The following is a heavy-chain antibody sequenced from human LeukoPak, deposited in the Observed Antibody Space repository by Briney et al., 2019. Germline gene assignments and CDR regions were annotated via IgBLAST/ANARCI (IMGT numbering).Heavy chain of an antibody. CDR2: ISSSSSYI. CDR1: GFTFSSYS. Sequence: GGSLRLSCAASGFTFSSYSMNWVRQAPGKGLEWVSSISSSSSYIYYADSVKGRFTISRDNGKNSLYLQMNGLRDEDTAVYYCARGGGYYYDYWGQGTLVTVSS. V-gene: IGHV3-21*01. J-gene: IGHJ4*02. CDR3: ARGGGYYYDY. D-gene: IGHD3-22*01.